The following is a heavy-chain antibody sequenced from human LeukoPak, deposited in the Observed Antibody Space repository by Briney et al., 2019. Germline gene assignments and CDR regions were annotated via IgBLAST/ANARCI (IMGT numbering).Heavy chain of an antibody. CDR2: ITTSSSYT. CDR1: GFTFSDHY. CDR3: ARGRLWFGEFTSRGTFGI. V-gene: IGHV3-11*06. D-gene: IGHD3-10*01. J-gene: IGHJ3*02. Sequence: GGSLRLSRAASGFTFSDHYMTWIRQAPGKGLEWISYITTSSSYTNYADSVKGRFTISRDNAKNSLYLQMNSLRVEDTAMYYCARGRLWFGEFTSRGTFGIWGQGTMVTVSS.